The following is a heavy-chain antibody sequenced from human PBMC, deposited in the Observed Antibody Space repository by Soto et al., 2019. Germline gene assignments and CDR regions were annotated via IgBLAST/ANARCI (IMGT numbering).Heavy chain of an antibody. CDR3: ARDSYYDILTGYYEINWFDP. Sequence: SETLSLTCAVSGYSISSGYYWGWVRQPPGKGLEWIGSIYHSGSTYYNPSLKSRVTISVDTSKNQFSLKLSSVTAADTAVYYCARDSYYDILTGYYEINWFDPWGQGTLVTVSS. CDR2: IYHSGST. D-gene: IGHD3-9*01. CDR1: GYSISSGYY. J-gene: IGHJ5*02. V-gene: IGHV4-38-2*02.